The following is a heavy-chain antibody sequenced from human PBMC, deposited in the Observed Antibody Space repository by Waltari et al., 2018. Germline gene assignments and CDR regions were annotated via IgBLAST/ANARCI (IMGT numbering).Heavy chain of an antibody. CDR2: VYYSGAS. CDR1: GGSLSSSGFY. J-gene: IGHJ4*02. V-gene: IGHV4-39*02. D-gene: IGHD3-16*01. CDR3: VRPERGSYYYFDS. Sequence: QLQLQESGPGLGKPSETLSLRCTVPGGSLSSSGFYWGWIRQSRGKGLEWIGSVYYSGASYYNPSLESRVTMSIDTSKRHFSLRLTSVTVADTAVYYCVRPERGSYYYFDSWGQGTLVIVSS.